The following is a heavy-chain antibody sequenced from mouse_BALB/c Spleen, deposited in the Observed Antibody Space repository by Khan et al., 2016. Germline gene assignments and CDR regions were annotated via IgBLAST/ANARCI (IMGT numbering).Heavy chain of an antibody. CDR2: IWAGGST. V-gene: IGHV2-9*02. Sequence: QVQLQESGPGLVAPSQSLSITCTVSGFSLTSYGVHWVRQPPGKGLEWLGVIWAGGSTNYNSALMSRLSISKDNSKSQVFLKMNSLQTDDTAMYXWARDGTYDRYDEYLDYWGQGTTLTVSS. J-gene: IGHJ2*01. CDR3: ARDGTYDRYDEYLDY. D-gene: IGHD2-14*01. CDR1: GFSLTSYG.